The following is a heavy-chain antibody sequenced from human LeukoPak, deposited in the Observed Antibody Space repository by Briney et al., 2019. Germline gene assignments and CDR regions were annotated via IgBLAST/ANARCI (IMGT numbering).Heavy chain of an antibody. D-gene: IGHD3-16*01. V-gene: IGHV4-39*07. J-gene: IGHJ6*03. CDR1: GGSISSSSYY. Sequence: SETLSITCTVSGGSISSSSYYWGWIRQPPGKGLEWIGSIYYSGSTYYNPSLKSRVTISVDTSKNQFSLKLSSVTAADTAVYYCARDTGPWDYHYMDVWGKGTTVTVSS. CDR2: IYYSGST. CDR3: ARDTGPWDYHYMDV.